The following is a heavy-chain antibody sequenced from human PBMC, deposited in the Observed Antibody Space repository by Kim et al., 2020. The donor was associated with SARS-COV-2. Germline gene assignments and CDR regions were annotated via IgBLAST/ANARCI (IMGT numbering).Heavy chain of an antibody. Sequence: GGSLRLSCAASGFTFSSYAMSWVRQAPGKGLEWVSAISGSGGSTYYADSVKGRFTISTDNSKNTLYLQMNSLRAEDTAVYYCAKASMVRGVIPPHYGMDVWGQGTTVTVSS. D-gene: IGHD3-10*01. J-gene: IGHJ6*02. CDR1: GFTFSSYA. CDR3: AKASMVRGVIPPHYGMDV. CDR2: ISGSGGST. V-gene: IGHV3-23*01.